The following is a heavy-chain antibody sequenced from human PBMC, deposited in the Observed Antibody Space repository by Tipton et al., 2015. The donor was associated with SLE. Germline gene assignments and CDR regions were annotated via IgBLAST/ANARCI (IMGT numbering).Heavy chain of an antibody. V-gene: IGHV4-39*07. CDR3: ARRGTGGRSYDY. D-gene: IGHD7-27*01. CDR1: GGSISRGFFY. Sequence: GLVKPSETLSLTCSVSGGSISRGFFYWGWIRQSPGKGLECIGSISYTGATYYNLSLKSRVTISVDTSKNQFSLKLGSVTAADTAVYYCARRGTGGRSYDYWGQGTLVTVSS. J-gene: IGHJ4*02. CDR2: ISYTGAT.